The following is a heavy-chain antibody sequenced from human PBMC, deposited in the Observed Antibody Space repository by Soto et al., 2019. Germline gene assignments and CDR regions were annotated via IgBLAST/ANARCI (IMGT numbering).Heavy chain of an antibody. D-gene: IGHD6-19*01. J-gene: IGHJ4*02. V-gene: IGHV4-39*01. CDR2: IYYSGST. CDR1: GGSISSSSYY. Sequence: QLQLQESGPGLVKPSETLSLTCTVSGGSISSSSYYWGWIRQPPGKGLEWIGSIYYSGSTYYNPSLKSRVTISVDTSMTQFSLKLSSVTAADTALYYCARQLSGWYSFDYWGQGTLVTVSS. CDR3: ARQLSGWYSFDY.